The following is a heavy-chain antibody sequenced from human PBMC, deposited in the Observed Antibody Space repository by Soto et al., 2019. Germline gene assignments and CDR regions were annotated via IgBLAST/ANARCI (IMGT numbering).Heavy chain of an antibody. Sequence: QVQLVESGGGVVQPGRSLRLSCAASGFTFNTYGMHWVRQAPGKGLEWVAVIYYDGRNKYYADSVKGRFTISRDNSKNTLNLQTNSLRVEDTAVYYCARDLGELWPSVGRYWGQGTLVNVSS. CDR1: GFTFNTYG. D-gene: IGHD1-26*01. V-gene: IGHV3-33*01. CDR3: ARDLGELWPSVGRY. J-gene: IGHJ4*02. CDR2: IYYDGRNK.